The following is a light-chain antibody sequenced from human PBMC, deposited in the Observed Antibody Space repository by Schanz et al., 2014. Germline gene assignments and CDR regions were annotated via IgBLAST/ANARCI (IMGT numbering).Light chain of an antibody. J-gene: IGLJ2*01. CDR1: SSDVGAYNF. Sequence: QSALTQPASVSGSPGQSITISCTGTSSDVGAYNFVSWYEQHPGKAPKLMINEVNKRPSGVPDRFSGSKSGNTASLAITGLQSEDEADYYCQSYDSSLSGSVVFGGGTKLTVL. CDR2: EVN. CDR3: QSYDSSLSGSVV. V-gene: IGLV2-14*01.